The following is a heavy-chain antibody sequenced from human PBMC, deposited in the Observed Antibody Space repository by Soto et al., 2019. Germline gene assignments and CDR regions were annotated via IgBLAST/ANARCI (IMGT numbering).Heavy chain of an antibody. J-gene: IGHJ3*02. CDR3: VRGARPNCGGDCPNLGI. CDR1: GDSISSDA. CDR2: INNVGTST. Sequence: ASGDSISSDAIGWGRQAPGQGLVWVSRINNVGTSTLYAYSVHGRFTISRDNANDTLFLQMNDLRVDDTAIYYCVRGARPNCGGDCPNLGIWGQGTKVTVS. D-gene: IGHD2-21*02. V-gene: IGHV3-74*01.